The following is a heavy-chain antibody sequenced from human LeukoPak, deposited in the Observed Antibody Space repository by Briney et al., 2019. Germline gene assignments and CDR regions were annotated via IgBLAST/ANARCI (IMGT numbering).Heavy chain of an antibody. D-gene: IGHD5-18*01. J-gene: IGHJ4*02. CDR2: ISSSSSYI. CDR1: GFTFSSYS. Sequence: PGGSLRLSCAASGFTFSSYSMNWVRQAPGKGLEWVSSISSSSSYIYYADSVKGRFTISRDNAKNSLYLQMNSLRAEDTAVYYCARDQTGLDTAMGRWGQGTLVTVSS. CDR3: ARDQTGLDTAMGR. V-gene: IGHV3-21*01.